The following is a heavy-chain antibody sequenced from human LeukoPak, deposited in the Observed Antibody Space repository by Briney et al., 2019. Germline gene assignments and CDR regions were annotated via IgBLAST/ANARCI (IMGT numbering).Heavy chain of an antibody. Sequence: ASVKVSCKASGYTFTSYDINWVRQATGQGLEWMGWMNPNSGNTGYAQKFQGSVTMTRDTSISTVYMELSRLRSDDTAVYYCARASGSYWWFDSWGQGTLVTVSS. CDR3: ARASGSYWWFDS. V-gene: IGHV1-8*01. CDR2: MNPNSGNT. J-gene: IGHJ5*01. D-gene: IGHD1-26*01. CDR1: GYTFTSYD.